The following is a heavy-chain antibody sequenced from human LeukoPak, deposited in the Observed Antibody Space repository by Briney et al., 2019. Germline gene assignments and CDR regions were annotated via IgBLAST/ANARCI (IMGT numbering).Heavy chain of an antibody. D-gene: IGHD5-18*01. CDR2: VSAGHHA. J-gene: IGHJ4*02. CDR3: VREARGYHYTYFDY. Sequence: RGSLRLSCTASGFTLGGHDMHWVRQTTGDGLEWVAAVSAGHHAFYAGSVKGRFTVSREDAKNSLYLQMNSLRAGDTAVYYCVREARGYHYTYFDYWGQGSLVTVSS. CDR1: GFTLGGHD. V-gene: IGHV3-13*01.